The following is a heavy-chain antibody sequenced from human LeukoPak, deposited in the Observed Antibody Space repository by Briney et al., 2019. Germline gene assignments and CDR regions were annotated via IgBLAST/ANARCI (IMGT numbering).Heavy chain of an antibody. CDR1: GDSVSTNSVA. J-gene: IGHJ3*01. CDR3: AREKYSGFDL. V-gene: IGHV6-1*01. Sequence: SQTLSLTCAISGDSVSTNSVAWNWIRLSPSRGLEWPGRTYYRSKWNNDYAVSVKSRITINPDTSKNQFSLQLNSVTPDDTALYYCAREKYSGFDLWGQGTMVTVSS. CDR2: TYYRSKWNN. D-gene: IGHD2-15*01.